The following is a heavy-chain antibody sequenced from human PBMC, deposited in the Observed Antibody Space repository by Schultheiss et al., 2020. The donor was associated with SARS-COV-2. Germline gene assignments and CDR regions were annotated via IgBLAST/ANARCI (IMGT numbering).Heavy chain of an antibody. CDR2: IYYSGST. CDR3: ARGSGTTLWYSSGKRGWFDP. D-gene: IGHD6-19*01. CDR1: GFTFSSYA. V-gene: IGHV4-59*08. Sequence: GSLRLSCAASGFTFSSYAMSWVRQPPGKGLEWIGYIYYSGSTNYNPSLKSRVTISVDTSKNQFSLKLSSVTAADTAVYYCARGSGTTLWYSSGKRGWFDPWGQGTLVTVSS. J-gene: IGHJ5*02.